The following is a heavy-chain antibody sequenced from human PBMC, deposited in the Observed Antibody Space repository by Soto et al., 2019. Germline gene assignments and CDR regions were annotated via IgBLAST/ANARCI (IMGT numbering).Heavy chain of an antibody. CDR3: ARPGYQLSHYFDY. J-gene: IGHJ4*02. Sequence: QVQLVQSGAEVKKPGSSVKVSCKASGGTFSSYAISWVRQAPGQGLEWMGGIIPIFGTANYAQKFQGRVTIPAKKSTSTANRGRGGLRLEDTACNYGARPGYQLSHYFDYWGQGTLSTASS. D-gene: IGHD2-2*01. CDR2: IIPIFGTA. V-gene: IGHV1-69*14. CDR1: GGTFSSYA.